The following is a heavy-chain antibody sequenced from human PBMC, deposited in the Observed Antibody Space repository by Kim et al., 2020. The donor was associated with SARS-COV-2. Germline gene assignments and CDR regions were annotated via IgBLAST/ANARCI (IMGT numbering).Heavy chain of an antibody. D-gene: IGHD6-13*01. Sequence: VKGRYTISRDNSKTTLYLQMTSLRAEDTAVYYCAKGPVGSSWYSLSFADYWGQGTLVTVSS. V-gene: IGHV3-23*01. CDR3: AKGPVGSSWYSLSFADY. J-gene: IGHJ4*02.